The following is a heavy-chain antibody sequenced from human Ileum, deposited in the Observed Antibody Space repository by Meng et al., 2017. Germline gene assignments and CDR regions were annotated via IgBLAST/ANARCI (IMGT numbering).Heavy chain of an antibody. CDR1: GGSVRSASYY. CDR2: IHYSGSR. Sequence: SGPGLLRPSETLSLPCNVSGGSVRSASYYWSWIRQPPGKGLEWIGLIHYSGSRNYNPSLKRRVTMSVDTPKNQVSLRLTSVTAADTAVYYCARFYGSGTFEVHDYWGQGTLVTVSS. J-gene: IGHJ4*02. V-gene: IGHV4-61*01. CDR3: ARFYGSGTFEVHDY. D-gene: IGHD3-10*01.